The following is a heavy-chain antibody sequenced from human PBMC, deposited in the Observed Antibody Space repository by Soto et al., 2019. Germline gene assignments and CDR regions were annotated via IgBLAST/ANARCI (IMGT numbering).Heavy chain of an antibody. CDR2: IIPIFGTA. Sequence: GASVKVSCKASGGTFSSYAISWVRQAPGQGLEWMGGIIPIFGTANYAQKFQGRVTITADESTSTAYMELSSLRSEDTAVYYCASTYYYASASYYSFFDYWGQGTLVTVSS. CDR3: ASTYYYASASYYSFFDY. J-gene: IGHJ4*02. V-gene: IGHV1-69*13. CDR1: GGTFSSYA. D-gene: IGHD3-10*01.